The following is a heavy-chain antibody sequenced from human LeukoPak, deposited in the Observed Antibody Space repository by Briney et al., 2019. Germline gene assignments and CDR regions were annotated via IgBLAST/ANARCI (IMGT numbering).Heavy chain of an antibody. CDR3: ARDRKLSWYVKGKTDYFDY. CDR1: GYTFTSYG. CDR2: ISAYNGNT. V-gene: IGHV1-18*01. Sequence: ASVKVSCKASGYTFTSYGISWVRQAPGQGLEWMGWISAYNGNTNYAQKLQGRVTMTTDTSTSTAYMEPRSLRSDDTAVYYCARDRKLSWYVKGKTDYFDYWGQGTLVTVSS. D-gene: IGHD6-13*01. J-gene: IGHJ4*02.